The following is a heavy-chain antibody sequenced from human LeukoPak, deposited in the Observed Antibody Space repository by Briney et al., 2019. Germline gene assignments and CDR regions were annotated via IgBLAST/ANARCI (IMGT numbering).Heavy chain of an antibody. V-gene: IGHV3-23*01. Sequence: GGSLRLSCAASGFTFSSYAMSWVRQAPGKGLEWVSAISGSGGSTYYADSVKGRFTISRDNAKNSLYLQMNSLRAEDTAVYYCARERGYSSGWFSYWGQGTLVTVSS. CDR1: GFTFSSYA. J-gene: IGHJ4*02. CDR3: ARERGYSSGWFSY. D-gene: IGHD6-19*01. CDR2: ISGSGGST.